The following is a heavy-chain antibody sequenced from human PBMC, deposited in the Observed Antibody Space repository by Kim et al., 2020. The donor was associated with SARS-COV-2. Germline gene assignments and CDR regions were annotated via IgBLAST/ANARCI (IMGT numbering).Heavy chain of an antibody. Sequence: SETLSLTCTVSGAPISSFFWSWIRQPAGKGLEWIGRIHTRESTIYNPSLRSRVTISMDTSKSQFSLKLSSVTAADTPMYYFSRSGFSCWG. CDR3: SRSGFSC. CDR2: IHTREST. J-gene: IGHJ1*01. V-gene: IGHV4-4*07. CDR1: GAPISSFF. D-gene: IGHD3-10*01.